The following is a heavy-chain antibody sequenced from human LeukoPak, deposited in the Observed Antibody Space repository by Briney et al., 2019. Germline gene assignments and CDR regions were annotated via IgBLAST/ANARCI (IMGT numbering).Heavy chain of an antibody. Sequence: PSETLSLTCTVSGGSISSYYWSWIRQPPGKGLEWIGYIYYSGSTNYNPSLKSRVTISVDTSKNQFSLKLSSVTAADTAVYYCARGPPWGGYFDYWGQGTLVTVSS. D-gene: IGHD2-21*01. CDR2: IYYSGST. CDR1: GGSISSYY. V-gene: IGHV4-59*08. CDR3: ARGPPWGGYFDY. J-gene: IGHJ4*02.